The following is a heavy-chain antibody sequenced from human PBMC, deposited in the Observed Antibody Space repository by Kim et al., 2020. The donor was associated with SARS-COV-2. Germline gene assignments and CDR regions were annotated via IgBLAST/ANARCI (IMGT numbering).Heavy chain of an antibody. CDR2: MNHNSGNT. Sequence: ASVKVSCKASGYTFTSYDINWVRQATGQGLEWMGWMNHNSGNTGYAQKFQGRVTMTRNTSISTAYMELSSLRSEDTAVYYCARGLWEAGLGWFDPWGQGTLVTVSS. D-gene: IGHD6-13*01. V-gene: IGHV1-8*01. CDR3: ARGLWEAGLGWFDP. J-gene: IGHJ5*02. CDR1: GYTFTSYD.